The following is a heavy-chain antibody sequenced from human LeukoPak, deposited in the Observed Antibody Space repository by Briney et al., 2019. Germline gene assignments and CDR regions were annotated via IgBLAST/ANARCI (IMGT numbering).Heavy chain of an antibody. CDR1: GFTFSSYS. J-gene: IGHJ4*02. CDR2: IKSKTDGGTT. V-gene: IGHV3-15*01. Sequence: GGSLRLSCAASGFTFSSYSMNWVRQAPGKGLEGVGRIKSKTDGGTTDYAAPVKGRFTISRDDSKNTLYLQMNSLKTEDTAVYYCTTQPSMIVVVNYYWGQGTLVTVSS. CDR3: TTQPSMIVVVNYY. D-gene: IGHD3-22*01.